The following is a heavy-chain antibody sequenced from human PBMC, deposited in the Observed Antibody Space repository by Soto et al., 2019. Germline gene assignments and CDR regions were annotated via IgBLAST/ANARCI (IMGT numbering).Heavy chain of an antibody. Sequence: QLHLRESGPGLVKPSETLSLTCTVSGGSITSSSYYWGWIRQPPGKGLEWIGSIYYSGSTYYNPSLKSRVTISVDTSKTQFSLKLSSGTAADTAVYYCATQEVGGSYVYTFDPWGQGTLVTVSS. CDR3: ATQEVGGSYVYTFDP. V-gene: IGHV4-39*01. J-gene: IGHJ5*02. CDR1: GGSITSSSYY. CDR2: IYYSGST. D-gene: IGHD1-26*01.